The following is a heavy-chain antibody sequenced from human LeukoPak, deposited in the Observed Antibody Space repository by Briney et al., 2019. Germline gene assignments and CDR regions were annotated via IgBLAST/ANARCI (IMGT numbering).Heavy chain of an antibody. CDR2: IKQDGSEK. D-gene: IGHD3-22*01. CDR1: GFTFSSYW. J-gene: IGHJ4*02. Sequence: GGSLRLSCAASGFTFSSYWMSWVRQAPGKGLEWVANIKQDGSEKYYVDSVKGRFTISRDNAENSLYLQMNSLRAEDTAVYYCARAYYYDSSGYYHTHFDYWGQGTLVTVSS. CDR3: ARAYYYDSSGYYHTHFDY. V-gene: IGHV3-7*01.